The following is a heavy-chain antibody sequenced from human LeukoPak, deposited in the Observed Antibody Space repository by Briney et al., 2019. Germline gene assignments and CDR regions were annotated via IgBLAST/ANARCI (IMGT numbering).Heavy chain of an antibody. J-gene: IGHJ3*02. V-gene: IGHV1-18*01. CDR3: ARPLPYYYDSSGRYAFDI. D-gene: IGHD3-22*01. CDR1: GYTFSSYG. CDR2: ISAYNGDT. Sequence: ASVKVSCEASGYTFSSYGISWLRQAPGQGLEWMGWISAYNGDTNSAQKLQGRVTMTTDTSTSTAYMELRSLRSDDTAVYYCARPLPYYYDSSGRYAFDIWGQGTMVTVSS.